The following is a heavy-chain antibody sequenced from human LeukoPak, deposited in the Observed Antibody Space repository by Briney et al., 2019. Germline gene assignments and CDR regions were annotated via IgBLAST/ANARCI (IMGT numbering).Heavy chain of an antibody. CDR3: ANSPSGRRFDV. Sequence: GGSLRLSCAATGFTFSSYGMSWVRQAPGKGLEWVSAISGSGGSTYYADSVKGRFTISRDNSKNTLYLQMNSLRAEDTAVYYCANSPSGRRFDVWGQGTLVTVSS. J-gene: IGHJ5*02. CDR1: GFTFSSYG. CDR2: ISGSGGST. D-gene: IGHD3-10*01. V-gene: IGHV3-23*01.